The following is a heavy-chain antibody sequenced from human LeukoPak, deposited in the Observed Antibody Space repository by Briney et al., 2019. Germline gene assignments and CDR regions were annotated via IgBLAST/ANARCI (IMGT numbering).Heavy chain of an antibody. CDR3: ARGRAAAATGWFDP. Sequence: ASVKVSCKASGYTFTSYGISWVRQAPGQGLEWVGWISAYNGNTNYAQKLQGRVTMTTDTSTSTAYMELRSLRSDDTAVYYCARGRAAAATGWFDPWGQGTLVTASS. V-gene: IGHV1-18*04. CDR1: GYTFTSYG. D-gene: IGHD6-13*01. J-gene: IGHJ5*02. CDR2: ISAYNGNT.